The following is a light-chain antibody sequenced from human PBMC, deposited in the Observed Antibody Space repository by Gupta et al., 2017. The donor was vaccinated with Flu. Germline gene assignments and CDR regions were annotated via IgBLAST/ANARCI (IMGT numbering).Light chain of an antibody. J-gene: IGKJ4*01. CDR2: GAP. Sequence: TSSLSASVGDRVTISCRASQRISSSLNWYQQKPGKAPKLLISGAPSLQTGDPSRFRGTGSGTDFTLTISSVQPEDFATYYCQQSFSAPRTFGGGTKVEIK. V-gene: IGKV1-39*01. CDR1: QRISSS. CDR3: QQSFSAPRT.